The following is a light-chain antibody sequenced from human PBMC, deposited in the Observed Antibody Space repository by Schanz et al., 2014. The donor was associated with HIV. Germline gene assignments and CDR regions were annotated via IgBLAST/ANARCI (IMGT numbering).Light chain of an antibody. J-gene: IGKJ2*03. V-gene: IGKV1-5*03. Sequence: DIQLTQSPSFLSASVEDRVTITCRASQSIGDWLAWYQQKPGTAPTLLIYKASSLERGVPSRFSGSGSGTDFTLTISSLQPDDFATYYCLQYNDYAYSFGQGTKLEIK. CDR3: LQYNDYAYS. CDR1: QSIGDW. CDR2: KAS.